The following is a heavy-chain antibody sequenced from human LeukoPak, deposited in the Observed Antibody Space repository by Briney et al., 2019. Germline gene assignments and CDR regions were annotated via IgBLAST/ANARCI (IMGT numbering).Heavy chain of an antibody. D-gene: IGHD5-24*01. CDR3: ARDRGRDGYNYVDY. Sequence: PSETLSLTCTVSGASISSGSYYWSWIRQPAGKGLEWIGRIYTSGSTNYNPSLKSRVTISVDTSKNQFSLKLSSVTAADTAVYYCARDRGRDGYNYVDYWGQGTLVTVSS. CDR2: IYTSGST. J-gene: IGHJ4*02. CDR1: GASISSGSYY. V-gene: IGHV4-61*02.